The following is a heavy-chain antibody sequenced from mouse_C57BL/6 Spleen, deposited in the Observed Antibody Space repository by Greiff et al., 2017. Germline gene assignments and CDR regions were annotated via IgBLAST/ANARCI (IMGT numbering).Heavy chain of an antibody. CDR1: GYSITSGYY. D-gene: IGHD2-5*01. CDR3: AREGSYYSNSYYFDY. J-gene: IGHJ2*01. V-gene: IGHV3-6*01. CDR2: ISYDGSN. Sequence: VQLKESGPGLVKPSQSLSLTCSVTGYSITSGYYWNWIRQFPGNKLEWMGYISYDGSNNYNPSLKNRISITRDTSKNQFFLKLNSVTTEDTATYYCAREGSYYSNSYYFDYWGQGTTLTVSS.